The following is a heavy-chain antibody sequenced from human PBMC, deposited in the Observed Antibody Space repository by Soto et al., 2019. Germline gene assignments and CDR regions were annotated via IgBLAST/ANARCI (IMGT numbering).Heavy chain of an antibody. D-gene: IGHD3-22*01. CDR3: AKDRETMIVGPFDY. J-gene: IGHJ4*02. Sequence: LRLSCAASGFTFSSYGMHWVRQAPGKGLEWVAVISYDGSNKYYADSVKGRFTISRDNSKNTLYLQMNSLRAEDTAVYYCAKDRETMIVGPFDYWGQGTLVTVSS. CDR2: ISYDGSNK. V-gene: IGHV3-30*18. CDR1: GFTFSSYG.